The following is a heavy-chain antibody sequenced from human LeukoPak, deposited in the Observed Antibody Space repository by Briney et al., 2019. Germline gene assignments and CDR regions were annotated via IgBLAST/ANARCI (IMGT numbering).Heavy chain of an antibody. D-gene: IGHD2-2*01. CDR3: ARLVGYCSTTSCYAGEIDL. V-gene: IGHV5-51*01. CDR2: IYPGDSDT. CDR1: GYSFTSYW. Sequence: HGESLKISCKGSGYSFTSYWIGWVRQMSGKGLELMGIIYPGDSDTRYSPSFQGQVTISADKSISTAYLQWSSLKASDIALYYCARLVGYCSTTSCYAGEIDLWGRGTLVTVSS. J-gene: IGHJ5*02.